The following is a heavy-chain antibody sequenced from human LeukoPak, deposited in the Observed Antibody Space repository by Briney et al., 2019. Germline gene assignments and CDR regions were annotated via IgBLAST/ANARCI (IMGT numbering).Heavy chain of an antibody. CDR1: GFTFSSYA. D-gene: IGHD2/OR15-2a*01. Sequence: GRSLRLSCAASGFTFSSYAMHWVRQAPGKGLEWVAVISSDGSNKYYADSVKGRFTISRDNSKNTLYLQMNSLRAEDTAVYYCAREYAYFPYYYYYYGMDVWGQGTTVTVSS. V-gene: IGHV3-30*04. CDR2: ISSDGSNK. CDR3: AREYAYFPYYYYYYGMDV. J-gene: IGHJ6*02.